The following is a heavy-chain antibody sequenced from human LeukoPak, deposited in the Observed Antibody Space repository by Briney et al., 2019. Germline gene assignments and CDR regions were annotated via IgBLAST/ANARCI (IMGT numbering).Heavy chain of an antibody. V-gene: IGHV4-34*01. CDR2: INHSGST. CDR3: ARGGFYCGGDCYVDY. J-gene: IGHJ4*02. Sequence: SETLSLTCAVYGGSFSTYYWSWIRQPPGKGLEWIGEINHSGSTNYNPSRKSRVTISVDTSKNQFSLKLSSVTAADTAVYYCARGGFYCGGDCYVDYWGQGTLVTVSS. D-gene: IGHD2-21*02. CDR1: GGSFSTYY.